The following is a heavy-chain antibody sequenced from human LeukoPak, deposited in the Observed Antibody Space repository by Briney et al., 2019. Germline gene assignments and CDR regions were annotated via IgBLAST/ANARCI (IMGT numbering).Heavy chain of an antibody. CDR1: GFTFSSYG. V-gene: IGHV3-30*03. D-gene: IGHD1-26*01. J-gene: IGHJ4*02. CDR2: ISYDGSNK. CDR3: AREGVVGAILGY. Sequence: GGSLRLSCAASGFTFSSYGMHWVRQAPGKGLEWVAVISYDGSNKYYADSVKGRFTISRDNSKNTLYLQMNSLKPEDTAVYYCAREGVVGAILGYWGQGSLVTVSP.